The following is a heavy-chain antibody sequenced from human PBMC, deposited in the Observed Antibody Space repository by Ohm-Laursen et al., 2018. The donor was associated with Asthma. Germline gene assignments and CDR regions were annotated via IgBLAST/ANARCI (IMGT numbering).Heavy chain of an antibody. CDR1: GFTFSSYA. D-gene: IGHD6-19*01. J-gene: IGHJ4*02. CDR2: ISYDGSNK. CDR3: AKDHSSGWYSGFDY. Sequence: SLRLSCTASGFTFSSYAMHWVRQAPGKGLEWVAVISYDGSNKYYADSVKGRLTISRDNSKNTLYLQMNSLRAEDTAVYYCAKDHSSGWYSGFDYWGQGTLVTVSS. V-gene: IGHV3-30*04.